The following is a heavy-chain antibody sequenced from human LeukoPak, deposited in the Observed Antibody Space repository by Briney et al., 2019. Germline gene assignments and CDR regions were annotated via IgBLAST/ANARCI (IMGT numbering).Heavy chain of an antibody. Sequence: SETLSLTCAVYGGSFRGYYWSWIRQPPGKGLEWIGEINHIGSTNYNPSLKSRVTISLDTSMKKFSLKLNSVTAADTAVYYCASTERCSTTCPLDYWGQGTLVTVSS. V-gene: IGHV4-34*01. D-gene: IGHD2-2*01. J-gene: IGHJ4*02. CDR1: GGSFRGYY. CDR3: ASTERCSTTCPLDY. CDR2: INHIGST.